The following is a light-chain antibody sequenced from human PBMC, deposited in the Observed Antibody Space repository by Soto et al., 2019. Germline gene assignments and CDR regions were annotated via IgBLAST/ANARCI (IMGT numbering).Light chain of an antibody. CDR2: DAS. CDR1: QSVSSY. CDR3: QQRSDWQWK. Sequence: EIVLTQSPATLSLSPGERATLSCRASQSVSSYLAWYQQKPGQAPRLLIYDASNRATGIPARFSGSGSGTDFTLTISSLEPEDFAVYYCQQRSDWQWKFGHGTKVDIK. J-gene: IGKJ1*01. V-gene: IGKV3-11*01.